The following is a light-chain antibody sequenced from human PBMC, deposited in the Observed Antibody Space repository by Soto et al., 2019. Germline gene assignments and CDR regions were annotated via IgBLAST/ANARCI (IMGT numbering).Light chain of an antibody. Sequence: EIVLTQSPGTLSLSPGERATLSCRANQSVDSNYLAWYQQKPGQAPRLLIYGASNRATGIPDRFSGSGSGTDFALTITSLQAEDFATYYCQQLRSYPSTFGGGTKVDIK. CDR1: QSVDSNY. CDR2: GAS. J-gene: IGKJ4*01. CDR3: QQLRSYPST. V-gene: IGKV3-20*01.